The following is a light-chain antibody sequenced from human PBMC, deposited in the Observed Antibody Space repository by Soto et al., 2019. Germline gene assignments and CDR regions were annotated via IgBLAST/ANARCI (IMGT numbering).Light chain of an antibody. Sequence: EIVLTQSPATLSLSPGERAQISCRARQSVTTYLAWYQQKPGQAPRLLIYDASDRATGIPARFSGSGSGTDFTLTISSLEPEDFAVYYCQQRSNWPPSITFGQGTRLEI. CDR1: QSVTTY. J-gene: IGKJ5*01. CDR2: DAS. V-gene: IGKV3-11*01. CDR3: QQRSNWPPSIT.